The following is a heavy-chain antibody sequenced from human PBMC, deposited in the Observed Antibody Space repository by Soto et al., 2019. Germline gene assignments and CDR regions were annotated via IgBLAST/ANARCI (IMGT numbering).Heavy chain of an antibody. Sequence: PSETLSLTCAVYGGSFSGYYWSWIRQPPGKGLEWIGEINHSGSTNYNPSLKSRVTISVDTSKNQFSLKLSSVTAADTAVYYCARGRGGYDPYFDYWGQGTLVTVS. CDR2: INHSGST. D-gene: IGHD5-12*01. J-gene: IGHJ4*02. CDR3: ARGRGGYDPYFDY. CDR1: GGSFSGYY. V-gene: IGHV4-34*01.